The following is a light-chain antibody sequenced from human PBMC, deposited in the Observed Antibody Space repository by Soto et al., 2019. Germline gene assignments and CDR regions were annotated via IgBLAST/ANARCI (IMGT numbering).Light chain of an antibody. V-gene: IGKV3-20*01. J-gene: IGKJ5*01. CDR1: QSISSTS. Sequence: EIVLPQSPGTLSLSLGERATLSCRASQSISSTSLAWYQQKPGQAPRRLIYGASTRATGIPDRFSGSESGTDCTLTISRLEPEDFVVYYCQQYGNSPFTFGQGKRLETK. CDR2: GAS. CDR3: QQYGNSPFT.